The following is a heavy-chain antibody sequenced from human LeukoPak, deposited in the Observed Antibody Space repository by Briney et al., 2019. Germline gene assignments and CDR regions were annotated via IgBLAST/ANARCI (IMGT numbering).Heavy chain of an antibody. CDR2: IYHSGST. J-gene: IGHJ3*02. V-gene: IGHV4-38-2*02. CDR1: GYSISSGYY. D-gene: IGHD3-16*01. Sequence: SETLSLTCTVSGYSISSGYYWGWIRQPPGKGLEWIGSIYHSGSTYYNPSLKSRVTISVDTSKNQFSLKLSSVTAADTAVHYCARKGLRGGGFDIWGQGTVVTVSS. CDR3: ARKGLRGGGFDI.